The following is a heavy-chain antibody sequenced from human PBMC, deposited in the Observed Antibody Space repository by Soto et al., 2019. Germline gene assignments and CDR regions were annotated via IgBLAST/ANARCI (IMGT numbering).Heavy chain of an antibody. J-gene: IGHJ6*02. V-gene: IGHV4-39*01. CDR2: IYYSGST. D-gene: IGHD5-12*01. Sequence: SETLSLTCTVSGGSISSSSYYWGWIRQPPGKGLEWIGSIYYSGSTYYNPSLKSRVTISVDTSKNQFSLKLSSVTAADTAVYYCASQTVDIVATTHSTLYYYYGMDVWGQGTTVTVSS. CDR3: ASQTVDIVATTHSTLYYYYGMDV. CDR1: GGSISSSSYY.